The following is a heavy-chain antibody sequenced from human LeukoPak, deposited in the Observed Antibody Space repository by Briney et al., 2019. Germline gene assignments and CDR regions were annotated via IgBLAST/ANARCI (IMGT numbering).Heavy chain of an antibody. CDR1: GYSLTELS. Sequence: ASVTVSFKVSGYSLTELSMYWVRLAPGTGLEWMGGFDPEDGETIYAQKFQGRVTMTEDTSTDTAYMELSSLRSEDTAVYYCATESLERGRTFDIWGQGTMVTVSS. D-gene: IGHD1-1*01. V-gene: IGHV1-24*01. CDR3: ATESLERGRTFDI. CDR2: FDPEDGET. J-gene: IGHJ3*02.